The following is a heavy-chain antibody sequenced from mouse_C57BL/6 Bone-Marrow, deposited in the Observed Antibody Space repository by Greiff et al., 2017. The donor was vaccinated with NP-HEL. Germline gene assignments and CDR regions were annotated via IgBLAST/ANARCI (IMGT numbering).Heavy chain of an antibody. J-gene: IGHJ1*03. CDR3: ARRIYDGYYSWYFDV. V-gene: IGHV5-6*01. CDR1: GFTFSSYG. CDR2: ISSGGSYT. Sequence: EVQLQQSGGDLVKPGGSLKLSCAASGFTFSSYGMSWVRQTPDKRLEWVATISSGGSYTYYPDSVKGRFTISRDNAKNTLYLQMSSLKSEDTAMYYCARRIYDGYYSWYFDVWGTGTTVTVSS. D-gene: IGHD2-3*01.